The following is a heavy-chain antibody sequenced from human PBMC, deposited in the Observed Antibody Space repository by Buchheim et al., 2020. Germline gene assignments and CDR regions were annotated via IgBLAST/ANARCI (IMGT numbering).Heavy chain of an antibody. J-gene: IGHJ4*02. CDR1: GGSFSGYY. CDR2: INHSGST. V-gene: IGHV4-34*01. D-gene: IGHD3-22*01. CDR3: ARGLRVYHDSSGYYYVYGLGYFDY. Sequence: QVQLQQWGAGLLKPSETLSLTCAVYGGSFSGYYWSWIRQPPGKGLEWIGEINHSGSTNYNPSLKSRVTISVDTSKNQFSLKLSSVTAADTAVYYCARGLRVYHDSSGYYYVYGLGYFDYWGQGTL.